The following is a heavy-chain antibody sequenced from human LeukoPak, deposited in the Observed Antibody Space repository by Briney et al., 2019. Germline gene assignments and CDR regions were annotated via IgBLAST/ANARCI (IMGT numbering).Heavy chain of an antibody. CDR3: AGCSGGSCYGGFDP. D-gene: IGHD2-15*01. CDR1: GFTFSSYA. J-gene: IGHJ5*02. CDR2: ISGSGGST. Sequence: GGSLRLSCAASGFTFSSYAMTWVRQAPGKGLEWVSGISGSGGSTDYADSVQGRFTISRDNSKNTLYLQLDSLRAEDTAVYYCAGCSGGSCYGGFDPWGQGTLVTASS. V-gene: IGHV3-23*01.